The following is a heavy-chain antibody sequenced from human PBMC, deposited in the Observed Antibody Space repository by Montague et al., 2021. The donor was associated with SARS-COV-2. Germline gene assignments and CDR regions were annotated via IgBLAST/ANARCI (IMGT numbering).Heavy chain of an antibody. Sequence: SETLSLTCTVSGGSIGSHYWSRIRLPSGKGPQWVGHIYYTGITKYKSSLKSRVTISVDTSKNRLSLKLDSVTAANTAVYYCAGGSGSASATWFDPWGQGTLVTVSS. V-gene: IGHV4-59*11. CDR3: AGGSGSASATWFDP. J-gene: IGHJ5*02. CDR2: IYYTGIT. CDR1: GGSIGSHY. D-gene: IGHD6-25*01.